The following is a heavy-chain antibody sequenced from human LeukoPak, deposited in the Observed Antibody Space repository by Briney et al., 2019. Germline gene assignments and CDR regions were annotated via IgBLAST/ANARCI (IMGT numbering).Heavy chain of an antibody. D-gene: IGHD1-26*01. J-gene: IGHJ4*02. V-gene: IGHV4-30-2*01. CDR2: IYHSGST. CDR1: GGSISSGGYS. CDR3: ARGVWEPYY. Sequence: PSQTLSLTCAVSGGSISSGGYSWSWIRQPPGKGLEWIGYIYHSGSTYYNPSLKSRVTISVDRSKNQFSLKLSSVTAADTAVYFCARGVWEPYYWGQGILVTVSS.